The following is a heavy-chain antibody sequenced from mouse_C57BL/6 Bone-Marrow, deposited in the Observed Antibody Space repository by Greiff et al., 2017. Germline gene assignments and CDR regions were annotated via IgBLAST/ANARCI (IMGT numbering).Heavy chain of an antibody. CDR2: IDPSDSET. V-gene: IGHV1-52*01. D-gene: IGHD1-1*01. CDR3: ARPTSGWYFDV. CDR1: GYTFTSYW. Sequence: QVQLQQPGAELVRPGSSVKLSCKASGYTFTSYWMHWVKHRPIQGLEWIGNIDPSDSETHYNQKFKDKATLTVDKSSSTAYMQLSSLTSEDSAVDYCARPTSGWYFDVWGTGTTVTVSA. J-gene: IGHJ1*03.